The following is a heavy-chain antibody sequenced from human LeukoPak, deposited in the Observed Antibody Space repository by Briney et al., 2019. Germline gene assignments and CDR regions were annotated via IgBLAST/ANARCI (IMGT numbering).Heavy chain of an antibody. D-gene: IGHD3-16*02. Sequence: GGSLRLSCAASGFTFSSYGMHWVRQAPGKGLEWVAFIRYDGSVKYYADSVKGRFTISRDNSKTTLYLQMNSLRADDTAVYYCARDRMISFGGVIGKHALHIWGQGTMVTVSS. CDR1: GFTFSSYG. CDR2: IRYDGSVK. J-gene: IGHJ3*02. V-gene: IGHV3-30*02. CDR3: ARDRMISFGGVIGKHALHI.